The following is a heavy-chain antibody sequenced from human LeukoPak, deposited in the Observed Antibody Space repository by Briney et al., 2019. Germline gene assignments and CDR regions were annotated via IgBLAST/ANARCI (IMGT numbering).Heavy chain of an antibody. V-gene: IGHV4-39*07. CDR2: IYYSGST. Sequence: PSETLSLTCTVSGGSISSSSYYWGWIRQPPGKGLEWIGSIYYSGSTYYNPSLKSRVTISVDTSKNQFSLKLSSVTAADTAVYYCAREVHSSGWYYFDYWGQGTLVTVSS. CDR3: AREVHSSGWYYFDY. J-gene: IGHJ4*02. CDR1: GGSISSSSYY. D-gene: IGHD6-19*01.